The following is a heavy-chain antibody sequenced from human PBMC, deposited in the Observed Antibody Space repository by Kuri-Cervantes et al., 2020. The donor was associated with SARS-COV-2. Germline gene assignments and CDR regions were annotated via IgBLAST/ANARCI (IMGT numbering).Heavy chain of an antibody. CDR1: GGTFDSYT. CDR2: IITAFGTA. V-gene: IGHV1-69*06. J-gene: IGHJ4*02. D-gene: IGHD3-10*01. Sequence: SVKVSCKASGGTFDSYTISWVRQTPGQGLEWMGGIITAFGTANYAQKFQDRVTLIADKSTSTVLMELSRLSSEDTAVYYCAKELLWFGDLHGGYFDYWGQGTLVTVSS. CDR3: AKELLWFGDLHGGYFDY.